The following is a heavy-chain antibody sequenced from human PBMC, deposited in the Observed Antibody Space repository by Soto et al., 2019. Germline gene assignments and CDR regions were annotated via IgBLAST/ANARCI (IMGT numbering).Heavy chain of an antibody. J-gene: IGHJ6*02. CDR1: GGSISSSNW. D-gene: IGHD1-26*01. CDR2: IYHSGST. CDR3: ARGGSRIHYYGMDV. V-gene: IGHV4-4*02. Sequence: SETLSLTCAVSGGSISSSNWWSWVRQPPGKGLEWIGEIYHSGSTNYNPSLRSRVTISVDKSKNQFSLKLSSVTAADTAVYYCARGGSRIHYYGMDVWGQGTPVTVSS.